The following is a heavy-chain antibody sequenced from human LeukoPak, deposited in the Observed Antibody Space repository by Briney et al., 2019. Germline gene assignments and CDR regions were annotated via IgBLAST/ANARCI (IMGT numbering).Heavy chain of an antibody. CDR1: GFTVSSNY. J-gene: IGHJ4*02. Sequence: GGSLRLSCAASGFTVSSNYMSWVRQAPGKGLEWVSVIYSGGSTYYADSVKGRFTISRDNSKNTLYLQMNSLRAEDTAVYYCARAYSSGWSAYFDYWGQGTLVTVSS. D-gene: IGHD6-19*01. V-gene: IGHV3-53*01. CDR2: IYSGGST. CDR3: ARAYSSGWSAYFDY.